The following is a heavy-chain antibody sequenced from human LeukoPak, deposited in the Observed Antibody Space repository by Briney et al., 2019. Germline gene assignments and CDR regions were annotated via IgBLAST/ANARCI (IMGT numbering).Heavy chain of an antibody. V-gene: IGHV3-23*01. CDR2: LSGSGVSR. D-gene: IGHD4/OR15-4a*01. Sequence: PGGSLRLSCAASGFTFSSYAMSWVRQAPGKGLQWVSALSGSGVSRYHAESVKGRFTISRDNSKNTIYLQMDSLTADDTAVYYCARGTDYGDPTSFEYWGQGTLVIVSS. CDR3: ARGTDYGDPTSFEY. CDR1: GFTFSSYA. J-gene: IGHJ4*02.